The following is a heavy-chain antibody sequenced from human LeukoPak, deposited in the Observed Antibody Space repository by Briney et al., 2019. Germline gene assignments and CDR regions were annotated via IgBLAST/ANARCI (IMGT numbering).Heavy chain of an antibody. CDR3: AKDGGLWVSAHWGDS. Sequence: GGALRLSCTASGFTLSSYTMTWVRPAPGKGLKWVSTITTGDGNTYYADSVKGRFTVSRDDSKNTLYLQMNSLRAEDTAVYYCAKDGGLWVSAHWGDSWGRGTLVTVSS. CDR1: GFTLSSYT. D-gene: IGHD7-27*01. J-gene: IGHJ4*02. CDR2: ITTGDGNT. V-gene: IGHV3-23*01.